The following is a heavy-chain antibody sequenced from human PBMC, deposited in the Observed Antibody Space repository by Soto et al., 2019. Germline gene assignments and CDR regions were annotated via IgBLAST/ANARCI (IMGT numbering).Heavy chain of an antibody. J-gene: IGHJ2*01. D-gene: IGHD5-12*01. CDR3: ARGIVATLPRYWGFDL. CDR1: GFSFSAYA. Sequence: QVQLVESGGGVVQPGRSLRLSCAASGFSFSAYAMHWVRQAPGKGLEWVAFISYDGGNKYYADSVKGRFTISRDNAKNTVHLQMNSLTREDTAGFYCARGIVATLPRYWGFDLWGRGTLVTVSS. V-gene: IGHV3-30-3*01. CDR2: ISYDGGNK.